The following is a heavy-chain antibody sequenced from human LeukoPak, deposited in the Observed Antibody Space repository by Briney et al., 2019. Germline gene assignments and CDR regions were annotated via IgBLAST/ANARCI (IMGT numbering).Heavy chain of an antibody. CDR3: ARDVHGDYGSGWFDP. Sequence: SVKVSCKTSGGTFNNSAISWVRQAPGQGLEWLGGIMPLFGTAGYAQRFQGRVTITKDESTRTVYLELTSLTSDDTAVYYCARDVHGDYGSGWFDPWGQGTLVSVSS. V-gene: IGHV1-69*05. J-gene: IGHJ5*02. CDR1: GGTFNNSA. CDR2: IMPLFGTA. D-gene: IGHD4-17*01.